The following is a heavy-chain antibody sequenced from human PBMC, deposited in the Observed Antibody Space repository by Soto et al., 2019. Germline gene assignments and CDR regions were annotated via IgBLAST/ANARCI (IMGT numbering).Heavy chain of an antibody. D-gene: IGHD2-15*01. CDR1: GYTFTRYT. V-gene: IGHV1-3*01. J-gene: IGHJ5*02. CDR2: INPDNGNT. Sequence: QVQLVQSGAEVKKPGASVKISCKASGYTFTRYTMNCVRQAPGQRLEWMGWINPDNGNTKSSQKFQDRVIITRDTSASTAYMDLSSLRSEDTAVYYCARGIATGPLDPWGQGTLVTVSS. CDR3: ARGIATGPLDP.